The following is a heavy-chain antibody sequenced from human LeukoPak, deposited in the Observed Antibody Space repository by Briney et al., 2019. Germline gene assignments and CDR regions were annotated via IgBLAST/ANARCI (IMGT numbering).Heavy chain of an antibody. CDR1: GFTFSSYW. D-gene: IGHD6-19*01. CDR3: AKDPYYSSGWYYFDY. Sequence: QAGGSLRLSCAASGFTFSSYWMHWVRQAPGKGLVWVSRINSDGSSTSYADSVKGRFTISRDNAKNTLYLQMNSLRAEDTAVYYCAKDPYYSSGWYYFDYWGQGTLVTVSS. V-gene: IGHV3-74*01. CDR2: INSDGSST. J-gene: IGHJ4*02.